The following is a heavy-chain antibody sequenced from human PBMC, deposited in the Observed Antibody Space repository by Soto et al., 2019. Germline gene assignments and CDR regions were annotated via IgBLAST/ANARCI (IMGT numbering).Heavy chain of an antibody. CDR2: INYSGNT. V-gene: IGHV4-59*01. J-gene: IGHJ5*02. CDR3: ARSYCGDGVSCNWFDP. D-gene: IGHD2-21*01. Sequence: QVQLQESGPGLVKPSETLSLTCTVSGGSMTTYYWGWIRQPPGKGLEWIGYINYSGNTKYNSSLKSRVTISVDTSKNQFSLKLTSVTAADTAVYYCARSYCGDGVSCNWFDPWGQGTLVTVSS. CDR1: GGSMTTYY.